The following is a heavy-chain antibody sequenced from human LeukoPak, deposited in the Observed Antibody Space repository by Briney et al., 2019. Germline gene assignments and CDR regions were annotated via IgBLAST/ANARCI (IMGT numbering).Heavy chain of an antibody. CDR2: ISSSGSTI. V-gene: IGHV3-48*03. D-gene: IGHD6-19*01. Sequence: PGGSLRLSCAASGFTFSSYWMNWVRQAPGKGLEWVSYISSSGSTIYDADSVKGRFTISRDNAKNSLYLQMNSLRAEDTAVYYCARDVGLTTGWPDAFDVWGQGTKVTVSS. J-gene: IGHJ3*01. CDR3: ARDVGLTTGWPDAFDV. CDR1: GFTFSSYW.